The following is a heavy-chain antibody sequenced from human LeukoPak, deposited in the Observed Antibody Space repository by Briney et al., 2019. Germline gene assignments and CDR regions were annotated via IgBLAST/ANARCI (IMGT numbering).Heavy chain of an antibody. V-gene: IGHV3-30*04. CDR2: ISYDGSNK. J-gene: IGHJ4*02. CDR1: GFTFSSYA. CDR3: ARSPARIRYFDWLFDY. D-gene: IGHD3-9*01. Sequence: GGSLRLSCVASGFTFSSYAMHWVRQAPGKGLEWVAVISYDGSNKYYADSVKGRFTISRDNSKNTLYLQMNSLRAEDTAVYYCARSPARIRYFDWLFDYWGQGTLVTVSS.